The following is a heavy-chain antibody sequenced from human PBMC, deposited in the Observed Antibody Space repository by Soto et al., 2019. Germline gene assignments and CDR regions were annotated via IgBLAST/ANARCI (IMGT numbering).Heavy chain of an antibody. CDR3: PTFSITFFGVVFMDV. CDR2: IKSKTDGGTT. CDR1: GFTFSNAW. D-gene: IGHD3-3*01. Sequence: GGSLRLSCAASGFTFSNAWMNWVRPAPGKGLEWVGRIKSKTDGGTTDYAAPVKGRFTISRDDSKKTLYLQMNNLKTEDTAVYYCPTFSITFFGVVFMDVWGKGTRVTVSS. V-gene: IGHV3-15*07. J-gene: IGHJ6*04.